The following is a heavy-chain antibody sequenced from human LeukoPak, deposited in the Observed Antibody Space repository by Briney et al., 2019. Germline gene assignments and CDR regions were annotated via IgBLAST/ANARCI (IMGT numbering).Heavy chain of an antibody. CDR3: ARDHYDSSGSLDY. J-gene: IGHJ4*02. V-gene: IGHV1-58*01. CDR1: GFTFTSSA. Sequence: SVKVSCKASGFTFTSSAVQWVRQARGQRLEWIGWIVVGSGNTNYAQKFQGRVTMTRDTSISTAYMELSRLRSDDTAVYYCARDHYDSSGSLDYWGQGTLVTVSS. CDR2: IVVGSGNT. D-gene: IGHD3-22*01.